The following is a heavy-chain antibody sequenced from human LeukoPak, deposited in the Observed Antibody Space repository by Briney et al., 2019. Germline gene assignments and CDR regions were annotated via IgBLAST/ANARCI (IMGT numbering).Heavy chain of an antibody. Sequence: GGSLRLSXAASGFTFSSYSMNWVCQPPGKGLEWVSSISSSSSYIYYADSVKGRFTISRDNAKNSLYLQMNSLRAEDTAVYYCVRDRYCSSASCLPNWFDPWGQGTPVTVSS. CDR3: VRDRYCSSASCLPNWFDP. V-gene: IGHV3-21*01. D-gene: IGHD2-2*01. CDR1: GFTFSSYS. CDR2: ISSSSSYI. J-gene: IGHJ5*02.